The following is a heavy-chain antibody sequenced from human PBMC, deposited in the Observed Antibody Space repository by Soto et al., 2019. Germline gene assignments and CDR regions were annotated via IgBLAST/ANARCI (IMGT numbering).Heavy chain of an antibody. D-gene: IGHD6-19*01. CDR2: ISAYNGNT. CDR1: GYTFTSYG. J-gene: IGHJ6*03. CDR3: ARDHRIPSGRSYYYYYYMDV. V-gene: IGHV1-18*01. Sequence: ASVKVSCKASGYTFTSYGISWVRQAPGQGLEWMGWISAYNGNTNYAQKLQGRVTMTTDTSTSTAYMELRSLRSDDTAVYYCARDHRIPSGRSYYYYYYMDVWGKGTTVTVSS.